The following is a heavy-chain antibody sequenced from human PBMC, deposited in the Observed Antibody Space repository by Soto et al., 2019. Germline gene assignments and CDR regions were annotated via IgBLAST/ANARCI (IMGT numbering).Heavy chain of an antibody. Sequence: SVKVFCKASGYTFSDYYIHWVRQAPGQGLEWMGWINPNSGGTKYAPKFQGGVTMTRDTSITTAYMELSRLRSGDTAVYYCAREPATAKPEGVDFWGQGTLVTVSS. CDR3: AREPATAKPEGVDF. D-gene: IGHD1-1*01. J-gene: IGHJ4*02. V-gene: IGHV1-2*02. CDR2: INPNSGGT. CDR1: GYTFSDYY.